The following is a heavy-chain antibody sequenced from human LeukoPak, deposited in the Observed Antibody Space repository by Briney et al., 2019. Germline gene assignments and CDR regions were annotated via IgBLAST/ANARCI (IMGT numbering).Heavy chain of an antibody. V-gene: IGHV4-39*02. CDR1: GGSISSSSYY. J-gene: IGHJ3*02. CDR2: IYYSGST. CDR3: AREIYSSSWYGSRPSRSDAFDI. Sequence: PSETLSLTCTVSGGSISSSSYYWGWIRQPPGKGLEWIGSIYYSGSTYYNPSLKSRVTISVDTSKNQFSLKLSSVTAADTAVYYCAREIYSSSWYGSRPSRSDAFDIWGQGAMVTVSS. D-gene: IGHD6-13*01.